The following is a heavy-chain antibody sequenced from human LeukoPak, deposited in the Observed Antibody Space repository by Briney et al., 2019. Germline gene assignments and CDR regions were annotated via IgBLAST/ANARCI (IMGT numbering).Heavy chain of an antibody. D-gene: IGHD2-15*01. CDR1: GYTFTGYY. Sequence: ASVKVSCKASGYTFTGYYMHWVRQAPGQGLEWMGRINPNSGGTNYAQKFQGRVTMTGDTSISTAYMELSRLRPDDTAVYYCAREGVGVVAAKVFDYWGQGTLVTVSS. V-gene: IGHV1-2*06. J-gene: IGHJ4*02. CDR2: INPNSGGT. CDR3: AREGVGVVAAKVFDY.